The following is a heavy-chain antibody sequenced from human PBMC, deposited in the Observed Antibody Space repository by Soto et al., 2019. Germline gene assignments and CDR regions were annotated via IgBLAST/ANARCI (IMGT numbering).Heavy chain of an antibody. Sequence: EVQLVESGGGLVQPGGSLRLSCAASGLTFNSYTMTWVRQAPGKGLEWVSYISSRSGVIYYADSVKGRFTISRDNAKNSLYLQMNSLRDEDTAVYYCAPSVGNREGYSKFEYWGQGTLLTVSS. CDR1: GLTFNSYT. CDR2: ISSRSGVI. J-gene: IGHJ4*02. D-gene: IGHD4-4*01. V-gene: IGHV3-48*02. CDR3: APSVGNREGYSKFEY.